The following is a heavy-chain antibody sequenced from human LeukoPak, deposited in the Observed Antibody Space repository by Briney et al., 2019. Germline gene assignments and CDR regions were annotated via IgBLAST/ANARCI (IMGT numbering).Heavy chain of an antibody. V-gene: IGHV1-3*01. CDR2: INAGNGNT. Sequence: EASVKVSCKASGGTFSSYAISWVRQAPGQRLEWMGWINAGNGNTKYSQKFQARVTVTRDTSASTAYMELSSLRSEDTAVYYCARDPIGSRWPYYFDYWGQGTLVTVSS. CDR3: ARDPIGSRWPYYFDY. J-gene: IGHJ4*02. CDR1: GGTFSSYA. D-gene: IGHD6-13*01.